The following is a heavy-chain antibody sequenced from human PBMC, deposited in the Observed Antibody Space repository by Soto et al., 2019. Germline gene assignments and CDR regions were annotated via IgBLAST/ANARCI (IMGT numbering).Heavy chain of an antibody. CDR1: GGTFSSYA. V-gene: IGHV1-69*01. J-gene: IGHJ4*02. CDR2: IIPIFGTA. D-gene: IGHD3-22*01. Sequence: QVQLVQSGAEVKKPGSSVKVSCKASGGTFSSYAISWVRQAPGQGLEWMGGIIPIFGTANYAQKFQDRVTITADESTSTAYMELSSLRSEDTAVYYCATSYYYDSSGYYEGPDFDYWGQGTLVTVSS. CDR3: ATSYYYDSSGYYEGPDFDY.